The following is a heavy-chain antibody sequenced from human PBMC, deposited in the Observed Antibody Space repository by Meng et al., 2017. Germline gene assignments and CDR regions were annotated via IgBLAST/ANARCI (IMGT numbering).Heavy chain of an antibody. CDR2: INHSGST. CDR1: GGSISSSHW. D-gene: IGHD5-12*01. CDR3: ARKGYSGYDFPTDY. V-gene: IGHV4-4*02. Sequence: GSLRLSCAVSGGSISSSHWWTWVRQSPGRGLEWIGEINHSGSTNYNPSLKSRVTISVDTSKNQFSLKLSSVTAADTAVYYCARKGYSGYDFPTDYWGQGTLVTVSS. J-gene: IGHJ4*02.